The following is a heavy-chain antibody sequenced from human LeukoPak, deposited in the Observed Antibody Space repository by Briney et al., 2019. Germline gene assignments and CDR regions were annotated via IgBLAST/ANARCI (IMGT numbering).Heavy chain of an antibody. V-gene: IGHV1-46*01. Sequence: ASVKVSCKASGYTFTSNYIHWVRQAPGQGLEWMGMIYPRDGSTSYAQKFQGRVTVTRDTSTSTVHMELSGLRSEDTAVYYCAREVLGGYRSGLLTIDYWGQGTLVTVSS. D-gene: IGHD2-15*01. CDR3: AREVLGGYRSGLLTIDY. CDR2: IYPRDGST. CDR1: GYTFTSNY. J-gene: IGHJ4*02.